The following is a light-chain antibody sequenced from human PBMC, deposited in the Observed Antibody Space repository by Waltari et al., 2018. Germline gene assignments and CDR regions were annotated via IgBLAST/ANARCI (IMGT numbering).Light chain of an antibody. CDR1: TGAVTSGHY. CDR3: LLSYSGARV. CDR2: HSS. Sequence: QAVVTQEPSLTVSPGGTVTLTCGSSTGAVTSGHYPYWFQQKPGHAPRTLIYHSSNKHSWTPARFSGSLRGGKAALTLSGVQPEDEAEYYCLLSYSGARVFGGGTKLTVL. J-gene: IGLJ3*02. V-gene: IGLV7-46*01.